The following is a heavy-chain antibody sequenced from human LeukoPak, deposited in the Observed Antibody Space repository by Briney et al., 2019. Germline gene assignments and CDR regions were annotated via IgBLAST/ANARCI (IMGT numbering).Heavy chain of an antibody. J-gene: IGHJ3*02. Sequence: GGSLRLSCAASGFNFNTFWMTWVRQAPGKGLEWVANIKEDGSEEYYVDSVKGRFTISRDNAKNSLYLQMNSLRAEDTAVYYCARDSSFWSGYYITGAFDIWGQGTMVTVSS. CDR3: ARDSSFWSGYYITGAFDI. D-gene: IGHD3-3*01. CDR2: IKEDGSEE. V-gene: IGHV3-7*01. CDR1: GFNFNTFW.